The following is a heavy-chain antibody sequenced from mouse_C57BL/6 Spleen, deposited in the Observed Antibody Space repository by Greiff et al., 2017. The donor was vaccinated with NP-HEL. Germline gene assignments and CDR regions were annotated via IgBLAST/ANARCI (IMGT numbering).Heavy chain of an antibody. J-gene: IGHJ4*01. CDR1: GYTFTDYY. CDR3: ARDYYYYAMDY. D-gene: IGHD1-1*01. V-gene: IGHV1-26*01. Sequence: LVEPGASVKISCKASGYTFTDYYMNWVKQSHGKSLEWIGDINPNNGGTSYNQKFKGKATLTVDKSSSTAYMELRSLTSDDSAVYYCARDYYYYAMDYWGQGTSVTVSS. CDR2: INPNNGGT.